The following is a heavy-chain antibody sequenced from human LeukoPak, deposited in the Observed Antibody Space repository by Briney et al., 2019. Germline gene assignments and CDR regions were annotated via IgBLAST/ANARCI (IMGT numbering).Heavy chain of an antibody. Sequence: ASVEVSCKASGYTFTSYGISWVRQAPGQGLEWMGWISAYNGNTNYAQKLQGRVTMTTDTSTSTAYMELRSLRSDDTAVYYCARAGGDYSNFNWFDPWGQGTLVTVSS. D-gene: IGHD4-11*01. CDR2: ISAYNGNT. CDR1: GYTFTSYG. J-gene: IGHJ5*01. V-gene: IGHV1-18*01. CDR3: ARAGGDYSNFNWFDP.